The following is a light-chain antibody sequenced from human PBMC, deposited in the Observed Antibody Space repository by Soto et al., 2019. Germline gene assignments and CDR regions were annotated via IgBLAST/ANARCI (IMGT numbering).Light chain of an antibody. CDR3: QQRRSWPIT. Sequence: EIVLTQSPATLSLSPGERATLSCRASQSLNIYLAWYQQKPGQAPRLLIYDAFNRATGIPARFSGSGSETDFTLTISSLEPEDFAVYYCQQRRSWPITFGQGTRLEI. J-gene: IGKJ5*01. CDR1: QSLNIY. CDR2: DAF. V-gene: IGKV3-11*01.